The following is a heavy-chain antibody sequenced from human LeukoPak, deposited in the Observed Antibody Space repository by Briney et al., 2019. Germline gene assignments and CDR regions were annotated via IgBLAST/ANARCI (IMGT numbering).Heavy chain of an antibody. D-gene: IGHD5-18*01. Sequence: ASVKVSCKASGYTFISYGISWVRQAPGQGLEWMGWISAYNGNTNYAQKPQGRVTMTTDTSTSTAYMELRSLRSDDTAVYYCARDQAGYSYGYSPLFGYWGQGTLVTVSS. CDR1: GYTFISYG. V-gene: IGHV1-18*01. CDR2: ISAYNGNT. CDR3: ARDQAGYSYGYSPLFGY. J-gene: IGHJ4*02.